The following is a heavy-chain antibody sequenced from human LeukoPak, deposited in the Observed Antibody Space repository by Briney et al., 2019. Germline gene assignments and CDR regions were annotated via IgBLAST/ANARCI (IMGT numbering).Heavy chain of an antibody. J-gene: IGHJ4*02. D-gene: IGHD3-3*01. CDR1: GGSISSGSYY. CDR2: IYTSGST. CDR3: ARGGDFWSGYYGGQDY. V-gene: IGHV4-61*02. Sequence: SQTLSLTCTVSGGSISSGSYYWSWIRQPAGKGLEWIGRIYTSGSTNYNPSLKSRVTISVDTSKNQFSLKLSSVTAADTAVYYCARGGDFWSGYYGGQDYWGQGTLVTVSS.